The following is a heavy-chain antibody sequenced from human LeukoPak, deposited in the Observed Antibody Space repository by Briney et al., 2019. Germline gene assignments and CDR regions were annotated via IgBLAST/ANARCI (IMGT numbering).Heavy chain of an antibody. J-gene: IGHJ4*02. V-gene: IGHV1-18*01. CDR1: GYSFTSYG. CDR3: ARGGNSFDS. CDR2: ISGYNGNT. Sequence: GASVKVSCKASGYSFTSYGITWVRQAPGQGLEWTGWISGYNGNTISAQKLQGRVTMTTDTSTSTAYMELRSLRSDDTAVYYCARGGNSFDSWGQGTLVTVSS.